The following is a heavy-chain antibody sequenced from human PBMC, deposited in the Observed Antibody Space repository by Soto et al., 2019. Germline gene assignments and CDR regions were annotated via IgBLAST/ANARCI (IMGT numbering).Heavy chain of an antibody. CDR3: ARIRITMVRGVIGYGMDV. CDR2: IFSNDEK. CDR1: GFSLSNARMG. J-gene: IGHJ6*02. Sequence: QVTLKESGPVLVKPTETLTLTCTVSGFSLSNARMGVSWIRQPPGKALEWLAHIFSNDEKSYSTSLKSRLTISKDTSKSQVVLTMTNMDPVDTATYYCARIRITMVRGVIGYGMDVWGQGTTVTVSS. D-gene: IGHD3-10*01. V-gene: IGHV2-26*01.